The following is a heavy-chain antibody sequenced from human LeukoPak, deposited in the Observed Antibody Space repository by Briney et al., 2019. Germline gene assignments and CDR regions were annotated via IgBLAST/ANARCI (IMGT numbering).Heavy chain of an antibody. V-gene: IGHV3-53*01. J-gene: IGHJ6*02. D-gene: IGHD2-15*01. CDR1: GFTVSSNY. CDR2: IYSGGST. Sequence: GGSLRLSCAASGFTVSSNYMSWVRQAPGKGLEWVSVIYSGGSTYYADSMKGRFTISRDNSKNTLYLQMNSLRAEDTAVYYCARDLRFGYCSGGSCYGTYYYYGMDVWGQGTTVTVSS. CDR3: ARDLRFGYCSGGSCYGTYYYYGMDV.